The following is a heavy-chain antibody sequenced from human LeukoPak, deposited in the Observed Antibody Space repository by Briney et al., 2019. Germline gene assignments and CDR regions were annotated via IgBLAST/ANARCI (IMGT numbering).Heavy chain of an antibody. CDR3: ARTTEDCSSTSCYQYWFDP. CDR2: IYYSGST. Sequence: SETLSLTCTVSGGSISSYYWSWIRQPPGKGLEWIGYIYYSGSTSYNPSLKSRVTISVDTSKNQISLKARSVTAADTAVYYCARTTEDCSSTSCYQYWFDPWGQGTLVTVSS. D-gene: IGHD2-2*01. J-gene: IGHJ5*02. V-gene: IGHV4-59*01. CDR1: GGSISSYY.